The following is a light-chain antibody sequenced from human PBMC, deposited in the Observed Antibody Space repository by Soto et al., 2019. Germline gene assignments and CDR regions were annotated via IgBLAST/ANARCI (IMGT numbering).Light chain of an antibody. CDR2: EVN. Sequence: QSVLTQPASVSGSPGQSITISCTGTSSDVGGYNYVSWYQQHPGKAPKLMIFEVNNRPSGVSNRFSGSKSGNTASLTISGLQAEDEADYYCSSYTTSSNYVFGSGTKVTVL. J-gene: IGLJ1*01. V-gene: IGLV2-14*01. CDR3: SSYTTSSNYV. CDR1: SSDVGGYNY.